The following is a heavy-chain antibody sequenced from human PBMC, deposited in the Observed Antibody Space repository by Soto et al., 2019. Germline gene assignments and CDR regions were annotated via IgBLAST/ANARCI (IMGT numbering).Heavy chain of an antibody. V-gene: IGHV3-23*01. CDR2: ITSVGSST. CDR1: GFTFSSSA. Sequence: EVQLLESGGGLVQPGGSLRLSCAASGFTFSSSAMTWVRQAPGEGLEWVSSITSVGSSTFYADSVKGRFTITRDNSRNTLYIQMNSLGTEDTAIYYCAKQGPGYWGQGTLVTVSS. CDR3: AKQGPGY. J-gene: IGHJ4*02.